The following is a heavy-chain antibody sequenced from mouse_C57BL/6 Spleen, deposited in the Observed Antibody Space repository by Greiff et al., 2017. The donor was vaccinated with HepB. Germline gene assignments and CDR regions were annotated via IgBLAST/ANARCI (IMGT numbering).Heavy chain of an antibody. J-gene: IGHJ4*01. CDR1: GYTFTSYW. CDR2: INPSNGGT. D-gene: IGHD6-2*01. Sequence: QVQLQQPGTELVKPGASVKLSCTASGYTFTSYWMHWVKQRPGQGLEWIGNINPSNGGTNYNEKFKSKATLTVDKSSSTACMQLSSLTSEDSAVYYCARFSPLSAMDYWGQGTSVTVSS. CDR3: ARFSPLSAMDY. V-gene: IGHV1-53*01.